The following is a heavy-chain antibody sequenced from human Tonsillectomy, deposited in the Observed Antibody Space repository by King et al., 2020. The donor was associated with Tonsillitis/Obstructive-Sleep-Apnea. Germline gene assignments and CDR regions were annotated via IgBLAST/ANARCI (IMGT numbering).Heavy chain of an antibody. D-gene: IGHD4/OR15-4a*01. Sequence: VQLQQWGAGLLKPSETLSLTCAVYGGSFSGYYWSWIRQPPGKGLEWIGEINHSGSTNYNPSLKSRVTISVDTSKNQLSLKLSSVTAADTAVYYCARDPMVGKFVRADAFDIWGQGTMVTVSS. J-gene: IGHJ3*02. CDR2: INHSGST. CDR3: ARDPMVGKFVRADAFDI. CDR1: GGSFSGYY. V-gene: IGHV4-34*01.